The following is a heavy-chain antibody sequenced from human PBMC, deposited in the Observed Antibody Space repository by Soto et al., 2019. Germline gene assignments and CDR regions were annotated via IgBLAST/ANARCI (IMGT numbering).Heavy chain of an antibody. CDR1: GGSFSGYY. CDR2: INHSGST. V-gene: IGHV4-34*01. CDR3: ARTREPIRSTVTTQNTDYYLAV. Sequence: SYPLSVTCPVYGGSFSGYYWSWIRQPPGKGLEWIGEINHSGSTNYNPSLKSRVTISVETSKNQFTMKLSSVTAADTAVYYCARTREPIRSTVTTQNTDYYLAVWGKRTTVPVSS. D-gene: IGHD4-17*01. J-gene: IGHJ6*03.